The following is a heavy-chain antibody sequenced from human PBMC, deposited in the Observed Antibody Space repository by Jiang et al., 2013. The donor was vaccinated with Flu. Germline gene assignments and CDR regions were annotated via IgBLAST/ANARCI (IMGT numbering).Heavy chain of an antibody. D-gene: IGHD4-23*01. CDR1: GYSFSNDW. J-gene: IGHJ5*02. CDR3: ARLFGGTNANWFDL. CDR2: IYPDDSDT. V-gene: IGHV5-51*03. Sequence: GAEVKKPGESLRISCKVSGYSFSNDWIGWVRQRPGKGLEWMGIIYPDDSDTRYSPSFQGRVTLSADKSITTAYLRWSSLKASDTATYYCARLFGGTNANWFDLWGQGTLVTVSS.